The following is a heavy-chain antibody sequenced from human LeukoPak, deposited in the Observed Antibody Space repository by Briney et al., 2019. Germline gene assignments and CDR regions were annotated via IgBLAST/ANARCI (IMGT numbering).Heavy chain of an antibody. V-gene: IGHV3-23*01. CDR1: GFTFRSHA. J-gene: IGHJ4*02. Sequence: GGSLRLSCVGSGFTFRSHAMSWVRQAPEKGLEFVSGIYENGGTTCYADSVKGRFSISRDNSKNTLYLQMDSLRGEDTAVYYCAKDFRIGYSAHFDYWGQGALVTVSS. D-gene: IGHD2-21*01. CDR3: AKDFRIGYSAHFDY. CDR2: IYENGGTT.